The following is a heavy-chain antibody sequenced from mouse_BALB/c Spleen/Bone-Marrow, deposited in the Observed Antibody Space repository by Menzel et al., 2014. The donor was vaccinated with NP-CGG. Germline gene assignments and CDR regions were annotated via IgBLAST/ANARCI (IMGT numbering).Heavy chain of an antibody. D-gene: IGHD2-1*01. J-gene: IGHJ3*01. V-gene: IGHV1S81*02. CDR3: TRSNGNWFAY. CDR1: GYTFTSYY. Sequence: QVQLKQSGAELVKPGASVKLSCKASGYTFTSYYIYWVKQRPGQGLEWIGEINPSNGGTNFNEKFKSKATLTVDKSSSTAYMQLSSLTSEDSAVYYCTRSNGNWFAYWGQGTLVTGSA. CDR2: INPSNGGT.